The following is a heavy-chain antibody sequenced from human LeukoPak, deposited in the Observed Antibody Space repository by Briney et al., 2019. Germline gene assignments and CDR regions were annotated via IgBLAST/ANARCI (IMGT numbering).Heavy chain of an antibody. Sequence: QLGGSPRLSCAASGFIVNSNFMSWVRQAPGKGLEWVSVLHSGGRTQYADSVNGRFTISKDSSKNTVYLQMNRLRAEDTAVYYCARHERDLIRGYYFVDWGQGTLAIVSS. J-gene: IGHJ4*02. V-gene: IGHV3-66*04. CDR3: ARHERDLIRGYYFVD. CDR1: GFIVNSNF. D-gene: IGHD3-10*01. CDR2: LHSGGRT.